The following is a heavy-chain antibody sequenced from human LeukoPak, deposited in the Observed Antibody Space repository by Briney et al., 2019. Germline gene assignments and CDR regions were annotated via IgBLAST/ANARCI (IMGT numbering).Heavy chain of an antibody. J-gene: IGHJ6*03. V-gene: IGHV4-34*01. CDR1: GGSFSGYY. D-gene: IGHD6-6*01. Sequence: SETLSLTCAVYGGSFSGYYWSWIRQPPGKGLECIGEINHSGSTNYNPSLKSRVTISVDTSKNQFSLKLSSVTAADTAVYYCARQRVLSSSYYYYYMDVWGKGTTVTVSS. CDR3: ARQRVLSSSYYYYYMDV. CDR2: INHSGST.